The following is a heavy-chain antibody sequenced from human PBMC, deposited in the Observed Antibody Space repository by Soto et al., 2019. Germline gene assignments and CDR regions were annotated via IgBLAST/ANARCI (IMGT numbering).Heavy chain of an antibody. CDR1: GFTFRSFE. CDR3: VRLAGHALDF. V-gene: IGHV3-48*03. J-gene: IGHJ4*02. CDR2: ISSSGSTL. Sequence: EVQLVESGGGLVQPGGSLRLSCAASGFTFRSFEMDWVRQAPGKGLEWVSYISSSGSTLSYADSVKGRFTIFRDNAQYSLHLQLNILRAEYTVVYYCVRLAGHALDFRGQGILVAVSS.